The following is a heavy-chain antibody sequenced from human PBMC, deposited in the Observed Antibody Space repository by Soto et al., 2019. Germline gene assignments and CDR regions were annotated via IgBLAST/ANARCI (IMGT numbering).Heavy chain of an antibody. J-gene: IGHJ4*02. V-gene: IGHV3-30*03. CDR2: ISYDGNNR. Sequence: QVQLVESGGGVVLPGRSLRLSCAASGFTFSNFAIHWVRQAPGKGLEWVAVISYDGNNRYYADSMRGRFTISRDNSKNTLILQMDSLRAEDTAMYYCARGEGILDSDRSGYLDYWGQGTLVTVSS. CDR1: GFTFSNFA. CDR3: ARGEGILDSDRSGYLDY. D-gene: IGHD3-22*01.